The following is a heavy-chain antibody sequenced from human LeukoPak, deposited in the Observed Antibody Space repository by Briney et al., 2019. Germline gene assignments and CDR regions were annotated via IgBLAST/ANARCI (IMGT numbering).Heavy chain of an antibody. V-gene: IGHV4-59*08. D-gene: IGHD3-3*01. CDR2: IYYSGTT. J-gene: IGHJ5*02. Sequence: SETLSLTCTVSGGSISTYYWSWIRQLPGKGLEWIGYIYYSGTTNYNPSLKSRVTISVDTSKNQFSLKLSSVTAADTAVYYCARRDLGWYYDFWSGYNNWFDPWGQGTLVTVSS. CDR3: ARRDLGWYYDFWSGYNNWFDP. CDR1: GGSISTYY.